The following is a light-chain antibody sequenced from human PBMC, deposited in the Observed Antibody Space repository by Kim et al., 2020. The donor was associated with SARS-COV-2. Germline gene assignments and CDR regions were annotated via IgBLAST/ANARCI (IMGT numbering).Light chain of an antibody. CDR1: QDIGND. Sequence: FVRDRDTHPCRASQDIGNDLGWYQQNPRRVPKRLIYCASNVQRGVPSRFSGIRSETEFPLKLNSLPPADFATFFFLQHRTYPITFRRRTRLEI. V-gene: IGKV1-17*01. CDR2: CAS. CDR3: LQHRTYPIT. J-gene: IGKJ5*01.